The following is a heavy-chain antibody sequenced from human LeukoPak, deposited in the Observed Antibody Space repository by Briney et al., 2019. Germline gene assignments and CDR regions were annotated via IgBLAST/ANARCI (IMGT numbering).Heavy chain of an antibody. Sequence: RPSETLSLTCTVSGGSNSSSSDDWGWIRQPPGKGLEWIGSTYYSGSIYYNPSLTSRVTICEDTSKTQFSQRLSAVTPADTAVYYGGALGLGDTSYFEYWGQGTLDTVSS. D-gene: IGHD3/OR15-3a*01. J-gene: IGHJ4*02. V-gene: IGHV4-39*01. CDR2: TYYSGSI. CDR3: GALGLGDTSYFEY. CDR1: GGSNSSSSDD.